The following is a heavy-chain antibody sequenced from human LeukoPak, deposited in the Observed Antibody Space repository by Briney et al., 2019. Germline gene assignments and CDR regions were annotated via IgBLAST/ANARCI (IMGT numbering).Heavy chain of an antibody. CDR3: ARDGGSYHPHNFDY. D-gene: IGHD1-26*01. J-gene: IGHJ4*02. Sequence: ASVKVSCKASGYTFTGYYMHWVRQAPGQGLERMGWINPNSGGTNYAQKFQGRVTMIRDTSISTAYMELSRLRSDDTAVYYCARDGGSYHPHNFDYWGQGTLVTVSS. CDR1: GYTFTGYY. V-gene: IGHV1-2*02. CDR2: INPNSGGT.